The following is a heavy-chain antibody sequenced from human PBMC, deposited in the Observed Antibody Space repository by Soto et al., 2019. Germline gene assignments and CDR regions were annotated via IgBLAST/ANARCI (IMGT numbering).Heavy chain of an antibody. J-gene: IGHJ4*02. V-gene: IGHV5-51*04. CDR1: GYDFSSYW. D-gene: IGHD4-4*01. CDR3: ARSGGTITTKNPFDI. CDR2: IYPADSDT. Sequence: GESLKISCKGSGYDFSSYWIGWVRQMPGKGLEWMAIIYPADSDTKYSPSFQGQVTISADKPTSTAYLQWSSLKAPDTAMYYCARSGGTITTKNPFDIWGQGTLVTVSS.